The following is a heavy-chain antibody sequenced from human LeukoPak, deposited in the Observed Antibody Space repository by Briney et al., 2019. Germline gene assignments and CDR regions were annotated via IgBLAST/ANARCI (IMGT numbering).Heavy chain of an antibody. J-gene: IGHJ4*02. D-gene: IGHD1-20*01. CDR3: ARDLRGGYNWNYAGY. CDR1: GYTFTSYG. CDR2: ISAYNGNT. Sequence: ASVKVSCKASGYTFTSYGISWVRQAPGQGLEWMGWISAYNGNTNYAQKLQGRVTMTTDTSTSTAYMELRSLRSNDTAVYYCARDLRGGYNWNYAGYWGQGTLVTVSS. V-gene: IGHV1-18*01.